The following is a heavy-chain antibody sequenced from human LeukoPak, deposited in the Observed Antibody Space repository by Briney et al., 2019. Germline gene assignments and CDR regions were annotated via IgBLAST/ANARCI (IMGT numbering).Heavy chain of an antibody. J-gene: IGHJ4*02. CDR3: ASPTIFGVVIYY. CDR1: GFTFSSYA. D-gene: IGHD3-3*01. V-gene: IGHV3-7*01. Sequence: GGSLRLSCAASGFTFSSYAMHWVRQAPGQGLEWVANINQDGSEKYYVDSVKGRFTISRDNAKNSLYLQMNTLRAEDTAVYYCASPTIFGVVIYYWGQGTLVTVSS. CDR2: INQDGSEK.